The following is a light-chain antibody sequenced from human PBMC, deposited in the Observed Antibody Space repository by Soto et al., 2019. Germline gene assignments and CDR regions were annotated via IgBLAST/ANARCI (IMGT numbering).Light chain of an antibody. CDR1: QDISNY. CDR2: VAS. Sequence: DIQLTQSPSFLSESVGDRVTIICRASQDISNYLVWYQQKPGKAPKPLIYVASRLESGVPSRFSGSGFGTEFTLTISGLQPEDFATYYCLQHNNYPWTFGQGTRVEIK. V-gene: IGKV1-9*01. J-gene: IGKJ1*01. CDR3: LQHNNYPWT.